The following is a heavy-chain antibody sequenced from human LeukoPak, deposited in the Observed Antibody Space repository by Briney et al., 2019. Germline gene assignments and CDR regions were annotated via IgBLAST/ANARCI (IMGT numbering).Heavy chain of an antibody. CDR3: ARNNGMDV. V-gene: IGHV3-9*01. Sequence: GGSLRLSCAASGFSFDDYAMHWVRQAPGKGLEWVSAISWNGNSIVYADSVKGRFTISKDNAKNSLYLQMNSLRAEDTALYHCARNNGMDVWGQGTTVIVSS. CDR1: GFSFDDYA. CDR2: ISWNGNSI. J-gene: IGHJ6*02.